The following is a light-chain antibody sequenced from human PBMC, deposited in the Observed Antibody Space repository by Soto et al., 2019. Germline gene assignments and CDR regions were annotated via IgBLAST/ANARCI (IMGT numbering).Light chain of an antibody. CDR2: DVS. CDR3: SSYASSDTVL. Sequence: QSALTQPASVTGSPGQSITISCTGTSSDVGGYNYVSWYQQHPGKAPKFMIYDVSNRPLGVSNRFSGSKSGNTAFLTISGLQAEDEADYYCSSYASSDTVLFGGGTQLTVL. CDR1: SSDVGGYNY. J-gene: IGLJ2*01. V-gene: IGLV2-14*01.